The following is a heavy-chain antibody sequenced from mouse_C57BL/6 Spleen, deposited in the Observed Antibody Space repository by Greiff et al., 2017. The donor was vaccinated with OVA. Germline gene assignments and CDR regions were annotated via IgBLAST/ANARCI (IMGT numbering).Heavy chain of an antibody. J-gene: IGHJ1*03. CDR3: ARRTFNWYFCV. V-gene: IGHV1-4*01. Sequence: VQLVESGAELARPGASVKMSCKASGYTFTNYSMHWVNQRPGQGLEWIGYINPSSGYTKYNQKLKDKATLTADKSTSTTYMQLSSLTSEDSAVDDCARRTFNWYFCVWGTGTTVTVAS. CDR1: GYTFTNYS. CDR2: INPSSGYT.